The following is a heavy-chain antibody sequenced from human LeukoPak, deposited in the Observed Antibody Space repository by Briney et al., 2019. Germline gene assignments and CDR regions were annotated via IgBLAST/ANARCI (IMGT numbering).Heavy chain of an antibody. CDR2: INHSGDT. Sequence: SETLSLTCNVSGGSFTNYYWSWIRQTPEKGLEGIGQINHSGDTSYNPSLRSRITLSVDGSKSQFSLKVASVTAADTGVYYCARGPGTVGLSPWGQGTLVTVSS. CDR3: ARGPGTVGLSP. V-gene: IGHV4-34*01. D-gene: IGHD1/OR15-1a*01. CDR1: GGSFTNYY. J-gene: IGHJ5*02.